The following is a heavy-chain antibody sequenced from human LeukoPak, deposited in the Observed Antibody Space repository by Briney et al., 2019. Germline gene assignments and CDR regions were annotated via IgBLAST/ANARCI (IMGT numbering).Heavy chain of an antibody. J-gene: IGHJ5*02. Sequence: AGGSLRLSCAASGFTVSGNYMRWVRQAPGKGLEWVSVIYGGGSIYYAGSVKGRFIISRDNSRNTLYLQMNSLRTEDTAVYYCARDAGGNWFDPWGQGTQVTVSS. CDR2: IYGGGSI. V-gene: IGHV3-66*02. CDR3: ARDAGGNWFDP. D-gene: IGHD1-14*01. CDR1: GFTVSGNY.